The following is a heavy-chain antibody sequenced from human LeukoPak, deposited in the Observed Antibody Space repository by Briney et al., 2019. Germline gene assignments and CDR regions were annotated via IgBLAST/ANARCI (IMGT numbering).Heavy chain of an antibody. Sequence: SETLFLTCTVSGGSISSGSYYWSWIRQPAGKGLEWIGRIYTSGSTNYNPSLKSRVTISVDTSKNQFSLKLSSVTAADTAVYYCAREDYDFWRVKGAYYYMDVWGKGTTVTVSS. D-gene: IGHD3-3*01. V-gene: IGHV4-61*02. CDR1: GGSISSGSYY. CDR2: IYTSGST. CDR3: AREDYDFWRVKGAYYYMDV. J-gene: IGHJ6*03.